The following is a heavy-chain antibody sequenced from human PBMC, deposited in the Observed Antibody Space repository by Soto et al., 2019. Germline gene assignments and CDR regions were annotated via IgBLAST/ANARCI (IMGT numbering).Heavy chain of an antibody. V-gene: IGHV3-33*01. D-gene: IGHD5-12*01. CDR2: IWYDGSNK. CDR3: ARLGTDGYTNGWFDP. J-gene: IGHJ5*02. CDR1: GFTFSSYG. Sequence: QVQLVESGGGVVQPGRSLRLSCAASGFTFSSYGMHWVRQAPGKGLEWVAVIWYDGSNKYYADSVKGRFTISRDNSKNTLYLQMNSLRAEDTAVYDCARLGTDGYTNGWFDPWGQGTLVTVSS.